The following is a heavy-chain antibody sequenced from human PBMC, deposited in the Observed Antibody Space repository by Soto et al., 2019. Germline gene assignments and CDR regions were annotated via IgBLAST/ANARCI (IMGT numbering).Heavy chain of an antibody. CDR1: GFTFSSYA. Sequence: GGSLRLSCAASGFTFSSYAMHWVRQAPGKGLEYVSAISSNGGSTYYANSVKGRFTISRDNSKNTLYLQMGSLRAEDMAVYYCARAGHLGELSLLFPYYYYYMDVWGKGTTVTVSS. D-gene: IGHD3-16*02. CDR3: ARAGHLGELSLLFPYYYYYMDV. CDR2: ISSNGGST. V-gene: IGHV3-64*01. J-gene: IGHJ6*03.